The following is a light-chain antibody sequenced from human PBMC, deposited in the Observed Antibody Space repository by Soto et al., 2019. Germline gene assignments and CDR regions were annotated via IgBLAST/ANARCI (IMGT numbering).Light chain of an antibody. CDR1: SSNIGAGYD. J-gene: IGLJ2*01. CDR3: QSYDSSLSAVV. Sequence: SVLTQPPPVSGAPGQRGTLSFTGSSSNIGAGYDVHWYQQLPGTAPKLLIYGNSNRPSGVPDRFSGSKSGTSASLAITGLQAEDEADYYCQSYDSSLSAVVFGGGTQLTVL. V-gene: IGLV1-40*01. CDR2: GNS.